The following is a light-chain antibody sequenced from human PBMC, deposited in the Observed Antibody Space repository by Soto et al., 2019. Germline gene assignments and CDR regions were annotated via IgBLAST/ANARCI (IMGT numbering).Light chain of an antibody. V-gene: IGLV2-23*02. CDR2: EVT. J-gene: IGLJ1*01. CDR3: FSYAGDSVYV. CDR1: NSDVGSYNL. Sequence: QSALTQPASVSGSPRQLITISCTGTNSDVGSYNLVSWFQQHPGKAPKLVIYEVTKRPSGVSDRFSGSKSGNTASLTISGLQAEDEADYYCFSYAGDSVYVFGTGTKLTVL.